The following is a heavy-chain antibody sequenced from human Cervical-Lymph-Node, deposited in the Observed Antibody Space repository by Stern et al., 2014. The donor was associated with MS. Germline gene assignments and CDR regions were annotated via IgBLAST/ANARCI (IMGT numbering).Heavy chain of an antibody. D-gene: IGHD3-16*01. V-gene: IGHV2-5*02. Sequence: SGPPLVKPTQTLTLTCTFSGFSLSTSGVGVGWIRQPPGKALEWLALIYWDDDERYSPSLKRKVTITKDTSKNQVVLTMTNMDPVDTAPYYCARRLVGPDYFDYWGQGALVTVSS. CDR2: IYWDDDE. J-gene: IGHJ4*02. CDR1: GFSLSTSGVG. CDR3: ARRLVGPDYFDY.